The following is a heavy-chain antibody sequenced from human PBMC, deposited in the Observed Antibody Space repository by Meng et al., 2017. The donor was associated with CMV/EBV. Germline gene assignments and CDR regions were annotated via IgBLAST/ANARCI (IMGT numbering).Heavy chain of an antibody. D-gene: IGHD2-15*01. CDR2: ISSSSSYI. Sequence: GESLKISCAASGFTFSSYSMNWVRQAPGKGLEWVSSISSSSSYIYYADSVKGRFTISRDNAKNSLYLQMNSLRAEDTAVYYCARDLGYCSGGSCYSYYFDYWGQGTLVTVS. V-gene: IGHV3-21*01. CDR1: GFTFSSYS. CDR3: ARDLGYCSGGSCYSYYFDY. J-gene: IGHJ4*02.